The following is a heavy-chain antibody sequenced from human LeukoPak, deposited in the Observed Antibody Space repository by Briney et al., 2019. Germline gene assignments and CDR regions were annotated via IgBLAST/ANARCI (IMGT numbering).Heavy chain of an antibody. CDR2: IYHSGSI. CDR1: GYSINSGYY. CDR3: ARDRPLLSCWSWFDP. J-gene: IGHJ5*02. Sequence: SETLSLTCAVSGYSINSGYYWGWIWQPPGKGLEWIGTIYHSGSIYYNPSLKSRVTISLDTSKNQFSLKLRSVTAADTAIYYCARDRPLLSCWSWFDPWGQGTLVTVSS. V-gene: IGHV4-38-2*02. D-gene: IGHD6-19*01.